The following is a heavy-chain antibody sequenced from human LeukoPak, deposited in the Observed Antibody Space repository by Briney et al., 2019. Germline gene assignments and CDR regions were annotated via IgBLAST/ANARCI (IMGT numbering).Heavy chain of an antibody. CDR2: IYYSGST. Sequence: SETLSLTCTVSGGSINSYYWSWIRQPPGKGLEWIGYIYYSGSTNYNPSLKSRVTISVDTSKNQFSLKLSSVTAADTAVYYCARDKAGGYSLFDYWGQGTLVTVSS. CDR1: GGSINSYY. J-gene: IGHJ4*02. V-gene: IGHV4-59*01. D-gene: IGHD5-12*01. CDR3: ARDKAGGYSLFDY.